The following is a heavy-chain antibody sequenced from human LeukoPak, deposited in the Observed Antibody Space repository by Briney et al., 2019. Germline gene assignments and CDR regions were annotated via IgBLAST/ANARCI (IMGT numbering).Heavy chain of an antibody. Sequence: SETLSLTCAVYGGSFSGYYWSWIRQPPGKGLEWIGEINHSGSTNYNPSLKSRVTISVDTSKNQFSLKLSSVTAADTAVYYCAREKRTSKWLAPDYWGQGTLVTVSS. CDR1: GGSFSGYY. J-gene: IGHJ4*02. CDR3: AREKRTSKWLAPDY. D-gene: IGHD6-19*01. CDR2: INHSGST. V-gene: IGHV4-34*01.